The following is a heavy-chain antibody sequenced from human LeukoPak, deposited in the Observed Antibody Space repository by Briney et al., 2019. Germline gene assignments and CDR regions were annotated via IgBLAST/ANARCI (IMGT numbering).Heavy chain of an antibody. D-gene: IGHD1-26*01. CDR1: GFTFSSYS. J-gene: IGHJ4*02. CDR2: ISSSSSYI. Sequence: GGSLRLSCAASGFTFSSYSMNWVRQAPGKGLEWVSSISSSSSYIYYADSVKGRFTISRDNAKNSLYLQMNSLRAEDTAVYYCAKKPFPLGGASDYWGQGTLVTVSS. V-gene: IGHV3-21*04. CDR3: AKKPFPLGGASDY.